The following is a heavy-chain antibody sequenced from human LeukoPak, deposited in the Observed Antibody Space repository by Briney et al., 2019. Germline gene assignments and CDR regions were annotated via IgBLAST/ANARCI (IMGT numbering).Heavy chain of an antibody. CDR3: AKGTLSEDLPPYYFDF. CDR1: GFTFTSYA. CDR2: ISGNGGST. Sequence: GGSLRLSCAASGFTFTSYAMSWVRQAPGKGLEWVTAISGNGGSTYFADSVRGRFAISRDNSKNTLYLRMNSLRAEDTAAYYCAKGTLSEDLPPYYFDFWGQGTLVTVSP. J-gene: IGHJ4*02. V-gene: IGHV3-23*01. D-gene: IGHD1-1*01.